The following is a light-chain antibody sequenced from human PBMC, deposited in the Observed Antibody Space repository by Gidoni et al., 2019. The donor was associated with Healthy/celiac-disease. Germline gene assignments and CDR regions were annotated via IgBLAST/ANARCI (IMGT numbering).Light chain of an antibody. CDR1: QSVSSY. V-gene: IGKV3-11*01. CDR3: QQRSNWPLT. CDR2: AAS. Sequence: DIVLTQSPSTLSVSPGDRATLSCRASQSVSSYLAWYQQKPGQAPRLLIYAASNRQNGIPARFSGSGSGTDFTLTISSLEPEDFAVYYCQQRSNWPLTFGGGTKVEIK. J-gene: IGKJ4*01.